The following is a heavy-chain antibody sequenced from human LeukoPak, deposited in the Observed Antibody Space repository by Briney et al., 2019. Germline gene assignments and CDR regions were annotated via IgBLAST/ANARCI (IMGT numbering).Heavy chain of an antibody. CDR2: IKQDGSEK. CDR1: RFTFSDYF. D-gene: IGHD2/OR15-2a*01. J-gene: IGHJ4*02. Sequence: PGGSLRPSCAASRFTFSDYFMSWVRQAPGKGPEWVANIKQDGSEKQYLDAVKGRFTISRDNAKNLLYLEMHSLRVEDTAVYYCATNLGGRVDNSPFRPFDCWGQGKLVTVSS. CDR3: ATNLGGRVDNSPFRPFDC. V-gene: IGHV3-7*01.